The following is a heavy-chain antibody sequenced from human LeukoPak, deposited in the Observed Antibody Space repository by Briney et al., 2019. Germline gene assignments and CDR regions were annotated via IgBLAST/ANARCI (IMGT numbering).Heavy chain of an antibody. CDR3: ARVLQNYYHLDV. J-gene: IGHJ6*03. D-gene: IGHD3-3*01. CDR2: IYDSGSA. CDR1: GVSINSHY. V-gene: IGHV4-59*11. Sequence: PSETLSLTCTVSGVSINSHYWSWIRQPPGKGLEWIGFIYDSGSANYRSSLESRVTMTLDTSKNQFSLKLNSVTAADTAVYYCARVLQNYYHLDVWGEGTTVTVSS.